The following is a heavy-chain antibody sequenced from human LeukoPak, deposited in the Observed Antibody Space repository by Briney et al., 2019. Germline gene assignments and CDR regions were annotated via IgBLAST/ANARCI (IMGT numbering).Heavy chain of an antibody. CDR2: VFHSGTT. D-gene: IGHD2/OR15-2a*01. Sequence: PSETLSLTCNVSGDSLTSHFWSWIRQTPGKGLEWIGYVFHSGTTNYSPSLKSRVTISLDTSKKQFYLRLASVTAADTALYYCARRMAIVTDDFDFWGQGTMVSVSS. J-gene: IGHJ3*01. CDR3: ARRMAIVTDDFDF. V-gene: IGHV4-59*08. CDR1: GDSLTSHF.